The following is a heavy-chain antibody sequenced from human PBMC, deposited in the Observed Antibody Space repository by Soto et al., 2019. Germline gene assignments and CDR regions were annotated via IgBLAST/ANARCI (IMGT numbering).Heavy chain of an antibody. Sequence: EVQLVESGGGLVKPGGSLRLSCAASGFTFSSYTMNWVRQALGKGLEWVSSISSSSNYIYYADSVKGRFTISRDNAKNSPYLQLNSLRAEDTAVYYCARAYSYAGSWGQGTLVTVSS. D-gene: IGHD5-18*01. CDR1: GFTFSSYT. V-gene: IGHV3-21*01. J-gene: IGHJ5*02. CDR2: ISSSSNYI. CDR3: ARAYSYAGS.